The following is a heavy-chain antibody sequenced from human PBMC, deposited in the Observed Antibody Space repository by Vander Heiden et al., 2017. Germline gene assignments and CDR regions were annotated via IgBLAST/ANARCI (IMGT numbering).Heavy chain of an antibody. CDR1: GGPISSYY. Sequence: QVQLQESGPGLVKPSETLSITCTVPGGPISSYYWTWFRQPPGKGLEWIGYIYYSGSTNYNPSLKSRVTTSVDTSKNQFFLKLSSVTAADTAVYYCARSSSSTYYYGMDVWGQGTTVTVSS. J-gene: IGHJ6*02. CDR3: ARSSSSTYYYGMDV. D-gene: IGHD6-6*01. CDR2: IYYSGST. V-gene: IGHV4-59*01.